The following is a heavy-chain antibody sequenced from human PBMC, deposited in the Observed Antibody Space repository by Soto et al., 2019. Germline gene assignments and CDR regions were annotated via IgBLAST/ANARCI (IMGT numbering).Heavy chain of an antibody. J-gene: IGHJ3*02. Sequence: GESLKISCKGSGYGFTSYWIGWVRQMPGKGLEWMGIIYAGDTETRYSPSFQGLVTISADKSISTAYLQWSSLKASDTAMYYCARHRRDYTFDIWGPGTRVTAS. CDR1: GYGFTSYW. V-gene: IGHV5-51*01. D-gene: IGHD2-2*02. CDR2: IYAGDTET. CDR3: ARHRRDYTFDI.